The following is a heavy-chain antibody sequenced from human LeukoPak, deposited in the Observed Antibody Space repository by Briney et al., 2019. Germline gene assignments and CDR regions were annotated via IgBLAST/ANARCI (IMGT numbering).Heavy chain of an antibody. Sequence: GGSLRLSCAASGFTFSSYAMSWVRQAPGKGLEWVSAISGSGGSTYYADSVKGRFTISRDNSKNTLYLQMNSLRAEDTAVYYRAKDPYSSDAFDIWGQGTMVTVSS. CDR2: ISGSGGST. CDR1: GFTFSSYA. J-gene: IGHJ3*02. D-gene: IGHD6-13*01. V-gene: IGHV3-23*01. CDR3: AKDPYSSDAFDI.